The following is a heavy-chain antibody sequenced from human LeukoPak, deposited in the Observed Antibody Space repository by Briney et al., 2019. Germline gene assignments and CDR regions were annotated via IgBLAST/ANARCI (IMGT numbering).Heavy chain of an antibody. D-gene: IGHD3-10*01. V-gene: IGHV3-21*01. CDR3: APLWFGEFNFDY. CDR1: GFTFSSYS. J-gene: IGHJ4*02. CDR2: ISSSSSYI. Sequence: PGGSLRLSCAASGFTFSSYSMNWVRQAPGKGLEWVSSISSSSSYIYYADSVKGRFTISRDNAKNSLYLQMNSLRAEDTAVHYCAPLWFGEFNFDYWGQGTLVTVSS.